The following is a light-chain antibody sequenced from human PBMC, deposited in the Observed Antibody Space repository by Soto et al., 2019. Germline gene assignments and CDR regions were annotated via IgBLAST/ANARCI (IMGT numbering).Light chain of an antibody. J-gene: IGKJ1*01. V-gene: IGKV3-20*01. CDR3: QQYDNSPWT. Sequence: EIVLTQSPGTLSLSPGERATLSCRASQSVSSIFLAWYQQKPGQAPRLLIYGASSRATGIPDRFSGSGSGTDFTLTISRLEPEDFEVYYCQQYDNSPWTFGQGTKVEIK. CDR1: QSVSSIF. CDR2: GAS.